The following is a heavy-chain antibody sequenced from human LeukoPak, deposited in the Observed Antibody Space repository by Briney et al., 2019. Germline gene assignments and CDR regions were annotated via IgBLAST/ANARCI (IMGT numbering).Heavy chain of an antibody. D-gene: IGHD6-19*01. J-gene: IGHJ5*02. V-gene: IGHV4-59*01. CDR1: GGSISSYY. Sequence: PSETLSLTCTVSGGSISSYYWSWIRQPPGKGLEWIGYIYYSGSTNYNPSLKSRVTISVDTSKNQFSLKLSSVTAADTAVYYCARVGGIAVAGKWFDPWGQGTLVTVSS. CDR2: IYYSGST. CDR3: ARVGGIAVAGKWFDP.